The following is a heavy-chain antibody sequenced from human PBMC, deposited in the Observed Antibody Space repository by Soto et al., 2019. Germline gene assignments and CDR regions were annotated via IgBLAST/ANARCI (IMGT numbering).Heavy chain of an antibody. CDR3: ASEGSIYASGSLGWFDP. Sequence: SETLSLTCTVSGGSISNYYWSWIRQPPGKGLEWIGYIYYSGSTNYNPSLKSRVTISVDTSKNQFSLTLSSVTAADTAVYYCASEGSIYASGSLGWFDPWGQGTLVTVSS. CDR2: IYYSGST. V-gene: IGHV4-59*01. J-gene: IGHJ5*02. CDR1: GGSISNYY. D-gene: IGHD3-10*01.